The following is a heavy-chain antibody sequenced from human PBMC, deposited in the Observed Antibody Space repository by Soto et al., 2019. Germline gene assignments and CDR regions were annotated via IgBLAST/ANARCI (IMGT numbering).Heavy chain of an antibody. CDR1: GFTFSSYS. CDR3: AREWGQQWLVRDAFDI. J-gene: IGHJ3*02. CDR2: ISSSSSTI. V-gene: IGHV3-48*01. D-gene: IGHD6-19*01. Sequence: GGSLRLSCAASGFTFSSYSMNWVRQAPGKGLEWVSYISSSSSTIYYADSVKGRFTISRDNAKNSLYLQMNSLGAEDTAVYYCAREWGQQWLVRDAFDIWGQGTMVTVSS.